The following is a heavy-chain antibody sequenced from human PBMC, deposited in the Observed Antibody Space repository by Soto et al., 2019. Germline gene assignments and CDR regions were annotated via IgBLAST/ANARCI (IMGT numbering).Heavy chain of an antibody. Sequence: QITLKESGPTLVKPTQTLTLTCTFSGFSLSTGGMGVGWIRQPPGKALEWLALIYWDGDRRYSPSLMNRLTIAKDTSKNQVVPTMTNMDPVDTATYYCVHSRCGGDCLQSYSSHYYYGMDIWGQGTTVTVSS. J-gene: IGHJ6*02. CDR3: VHSRCGGDCLQSYSSHYYYGMDI. CDR1: GFSLSTGGMG. D-gene: IGHD2-21*02. V-gene: IGHV2-5*02. CDR2: IYWDGDR.